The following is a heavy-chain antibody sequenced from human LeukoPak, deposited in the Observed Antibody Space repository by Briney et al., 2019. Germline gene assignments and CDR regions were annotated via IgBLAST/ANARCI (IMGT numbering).Heavy chain of an antibody. J-gene: IGHJ6*02. V-gene: IGHV3-64D*08. CDR3: VKVGVASPLGMDV. Sequence: PGGSLILSCLVPGFTFSSSAMHWVRQAPEKGLEFVSAISSNGGSIYYADSVKGRFTISRDNSRNTLYLQMSSLRAEDTAVYYCVKVGVASPLGMDVWGQGTTVTVSS. D-gene: IGHD3-16*01. CDR2: ISSNGGSI. CDR1: GFTFSSSA.